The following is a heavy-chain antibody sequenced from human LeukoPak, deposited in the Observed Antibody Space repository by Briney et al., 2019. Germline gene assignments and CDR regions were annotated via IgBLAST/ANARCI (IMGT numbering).Heavy chain of an antibody. CDR1: GYTFTSYG. CDR2: ISAYNGNT. Sequence: ASVKVSCKASGYTFTSYGISWVRQAPGQGLEWMGWISAYNGNTNYAQKLQGRVTMTTDTSTSTAYMELRSLRSDDTAVYYCARGGTYYYGSGSPLLDYWGQGTLVTVSS. D-gene: IGHD3-10*01. J-gene: IGHJ4*02. V-gene: IGHV1-18*01. CDR3: ARGGTYYYGSGSPLLDY.